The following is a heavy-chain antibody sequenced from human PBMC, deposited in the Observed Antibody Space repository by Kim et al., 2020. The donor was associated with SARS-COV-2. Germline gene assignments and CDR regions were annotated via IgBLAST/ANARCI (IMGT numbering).Heavy chain of an antibody. CDR1: GGTFSSYA. V-gene: IGHV1-69*13. Sequence: SVKVSCKASGGTFSSYAISWVRQAPGQGLEWMGGIIPIFGTANYAQKFQGRVTITADESTSTAYMELSSLRSEDTAVYYCACAPIAVAGRYYFDYWGQGTLVTVSS. CDR3: ACAPIAVAGRYYFDY. CDR2: IIPIFGTA. D-gene: IGHD6-19*01. J-gene: IGHJ4*02.